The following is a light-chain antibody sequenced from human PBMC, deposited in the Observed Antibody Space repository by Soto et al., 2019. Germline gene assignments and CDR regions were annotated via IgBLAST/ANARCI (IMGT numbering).Light chain of an antibody. CDR2: LNSDGSH. CDR3: QTWSTDIRV. J-gene: IGLJ3*02. V-gene: IGLV4-69*01. Sequence: QSVLTQPPSASASLGASVKLTCTLSSGHNSYAIAWHQQQPEKGPRYLMKLNSDGSHSKGDGIPDRFSGSSSGAERYLTXXXXXXXXXXXYYCQTWSTDIRVFGGGTKLTV. CDR1: SGHNSYA.